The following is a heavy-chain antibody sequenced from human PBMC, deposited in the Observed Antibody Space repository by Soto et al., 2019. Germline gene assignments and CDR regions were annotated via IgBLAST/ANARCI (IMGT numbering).Heavy chain of an antibody. J-gene: IGHJ3*02. CDR1: GYTFTSYY. Sequence: AAVKVSCKASGYTFTSYYMHWVRQAPGQGLEWMGIINPSGGSTSYAQKFQGRVTMTRDTSTSTVYMELSSLRSEDTAVYYCASGRLGIAAAGDDAFDIWGQGTMVTVSS. D-gene: IGHD6-13*01. CDR3: ASGRLGIAAAGDDAFDI. V-gene: IGHV1-46*01. CDR2: INPSGGST.